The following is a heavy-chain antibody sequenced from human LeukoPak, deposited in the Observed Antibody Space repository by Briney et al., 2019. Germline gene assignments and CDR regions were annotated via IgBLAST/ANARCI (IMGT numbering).Heavy chain of an antibody. CDR3: VRHPGIRYSGSYVDY. CDR1: GGSFSDYQ. J-gene: IGHJ4*02. V-gene: IGHV4-34*01. Sequence: SETLSLTCAVSGGSFSDYQWNWIRQSPGKGLEWIGEISHSGTTTYNPSLKSRVTISVDTSKNQFSLKLRSVTAADTAVYYCVRHPGIRYSGSYVDYWGQGTLVTVSS. D-gene: IGHD1-26*01. CDR2: ISHSGTT.